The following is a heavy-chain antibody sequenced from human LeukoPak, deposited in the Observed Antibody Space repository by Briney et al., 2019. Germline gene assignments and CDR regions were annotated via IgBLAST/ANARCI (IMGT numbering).Heavy chain of an antibody. CDR2: IKQDGSEK. J-gene: IGHJ4*02. CDR3: AKEYKYSSSWVFDY. Sequence: GGSLRLSCAASGFTFSSYWMSWVRQAPGKGLEWVANIKQDGSEKYYVDSVKGRFTISRDNAKNSLYLQMNSLRAEDTAVYYCAKEYKYSSSWVFDYWGQGTLVTVSS. CDR1: GFTFSSYW. D-gene: IGHD6-13*01. V-gene: IGHV3-7*03.